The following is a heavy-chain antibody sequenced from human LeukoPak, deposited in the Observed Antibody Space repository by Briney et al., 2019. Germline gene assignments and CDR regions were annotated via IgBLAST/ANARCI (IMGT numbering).Heavy chain of an antibody. V-gene: IGHV4-59*01. J-gene: IGHJ4*02. CDR2: MYYSGST. Sequence: SETLSLTCTVSGGSISTYYCNWIRQSPGKGLEWIGYMYYSGSTNYNPSLKSRVTISVDTSKNESSLKLSSVTAADTAVYYCARTPATTWTNHFDYWGQGTLVTVSS. D-gene: IGHD4-17*01. CDR1: GGSISTYY. CDR3: ARTPATTWTNHFDY.